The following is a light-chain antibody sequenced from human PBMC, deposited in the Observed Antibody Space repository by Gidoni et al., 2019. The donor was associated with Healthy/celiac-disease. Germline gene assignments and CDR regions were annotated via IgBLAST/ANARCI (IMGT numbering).Light chain of an antibody. CDR3: QQRSNWPT. CDR1: QSVSSY. Sequence: EIVLTQSPATLSLSPGERATLACRASQSVSSYLAWYQQQPGQAPRLLIYDASNRSTGIPARFSGSGSGTDFTLTISSLEPEDFAVYDCQQRSNWPTCGGGTKVEIK. V-gene: IGKV3-11*01. CDR2: DAS. J-gene: IGKJ4*01.